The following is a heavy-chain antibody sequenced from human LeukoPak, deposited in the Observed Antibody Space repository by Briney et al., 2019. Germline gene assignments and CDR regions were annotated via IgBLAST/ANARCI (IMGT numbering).Heavy chain of an antibody. V-gene: IGHV1-18*01. CDR2: ISAYNGNT. D-gene: IGHD3-10*01. J-gene: IGHJ5*02. CDR1: GYTFTSYG. Sequence: ASVKISCKASGYTFTSYGISWVRQAPGQGLEWMGWISAYNGNTNYAQKLQGRVTMTTDTSTSTAYMELRSLRSDDTAVYYCARDGLITMVRGVIISWFDPWGQGTLVTVSS. CDR3: ARDGLITMVRGVIISWFDP.